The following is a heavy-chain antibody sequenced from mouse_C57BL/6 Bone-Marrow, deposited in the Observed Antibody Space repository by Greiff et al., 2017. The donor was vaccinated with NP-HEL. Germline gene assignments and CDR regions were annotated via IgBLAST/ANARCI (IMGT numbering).Heavy chain of an antibody. CDR3: ARLRGYFDD. V-gene: IGHV5-17*01. CDR2: ISSGSSTI. J-gene: IGHJ2*01. Sequence: EVQLVESGGGLVKPGGSLKLSCAASGFTFSDYGMHWVRQAPEKGLEWVAYISSGSSTIYYADTVKGRFTISRDNAKNTLFLQMTSLRSEDTAMYYCARLRGYFDDWGQGTTLTVSS. CDR1: GFTFSDYG.